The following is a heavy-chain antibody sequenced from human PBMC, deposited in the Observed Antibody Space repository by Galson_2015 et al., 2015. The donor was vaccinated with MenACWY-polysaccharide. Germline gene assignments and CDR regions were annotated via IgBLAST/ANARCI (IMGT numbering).Heavy chain of an antibody. D-gene: IGHD6-6*01. J-gene: IGHJ4*02. CDR1: GFSFSSFA. CDR2: IGTSGGST. V-gene: IGHV3-23*01. CDR3: AKRVEYSSSSAYFDY. Sequence: SLRLSCAASGFSFSSFAMSWVRQAPGKGLEWVSAIGTSGGSTYYADSVKGRFTISRDNSKNTLYLQMNSLRTEDTAFYHCAKRVEYSSSSAYFDYWGQGVLVTVSS.